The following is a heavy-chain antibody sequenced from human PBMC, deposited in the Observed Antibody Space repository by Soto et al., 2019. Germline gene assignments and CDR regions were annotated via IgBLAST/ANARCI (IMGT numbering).Heavy chain of an antibody. CDR2: ISYDGSNK. CDR3: ARGRAADYYDSSGIIDY. D-gene: IGHD3-22*01. V-gene: IGHV3-30-3*01. J-gene: IGHJ4*02. Sequence: HPGGSLRLSCAASGFTFSSYVMHWVRQAPGKGLEWVAVISYDGSNKYYADSVKGRFTISRDNSKNTLYLQMNSLRAEDTAVYYCARGRAADYYDSSGIIDYWGQGTLVTVSS. CDR1: GFTFSSYV.